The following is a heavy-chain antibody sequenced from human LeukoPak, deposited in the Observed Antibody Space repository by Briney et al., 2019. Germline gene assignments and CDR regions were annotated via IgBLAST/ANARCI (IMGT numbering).Heavy chain of an antibody. D-gene: IGHD5-24*01. V-gene: IGHV1-69*05. CDR2: IIPIFGTA. Sequence: ASVKVSCKASGGTFSSYAISWVRQAPGQGLEWMGGIIPIFGTANYAQKFQGRVTITTDESTSTAYMELSSLRSEDTAVYYCARDRVEMATAENYYYYYYMDVWGKGTTVTVSS. CDR3: ARDRVEMATAENYYYYYYMDV. CDR1: GGTFSSYA. J-gene: IGHJ6*03.